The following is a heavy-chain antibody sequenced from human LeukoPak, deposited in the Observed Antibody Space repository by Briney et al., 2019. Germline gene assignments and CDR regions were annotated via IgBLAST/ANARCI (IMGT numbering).Heavy chain of an antibody. CDR2: INSDGSST. D-gene: IGHD3-3*01. CDR3: VKDTIFTVDPFDY. Sequence: GGSLRLSCAASGFTFSSYWMHWVRQAPGKGLVWVSRINSDGSSTSYADSVKGRFTISRDNAKNTLYLEMNSLRAEDTALYYCVKDTIFTVDPFDYWGQGTLVTVSS. CDR1: GFTFSSYW. V-gene: IGHV3-74*01. J-gene: IGHJ4*02.